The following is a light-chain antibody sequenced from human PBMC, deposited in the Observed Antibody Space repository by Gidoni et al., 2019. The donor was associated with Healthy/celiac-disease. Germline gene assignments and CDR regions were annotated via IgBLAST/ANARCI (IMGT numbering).Light chain of an antibody. Sequence: DIHMIQSPSSLSASVGDRVTITCRASQSISSYLKWYQQKPGKATKLLIYAASSWQSGVPSRFSGSGSGKDFTLTISRLQPEDFATYYYQQSYSTLTFGGGTKVEIK. J-gene: IGKJ4*01. CDR2: AAS. V-gene: IGKV1-39*01. CDR1: QSISSY. CDR3: QQSYSTLT.